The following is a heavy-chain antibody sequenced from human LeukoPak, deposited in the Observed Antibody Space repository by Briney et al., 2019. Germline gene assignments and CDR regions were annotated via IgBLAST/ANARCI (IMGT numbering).Heavy chain of an antibody. Sequence: GGSLRLSCAASGFTFSSYAMHWVRQAPGKGLEWVAVISYDGSNKYYADSVKGRFTISRDNSKNTLYLQMNSLRAEDTAVYYCAREGPRTWGQGTLVTVSS. CDR1: GFTFSSYA. V-gene: IGHV3-30*04. J-gene: IGHJ5*02. CDR3: AREGPRT. CDR2: ISYDGSNK.